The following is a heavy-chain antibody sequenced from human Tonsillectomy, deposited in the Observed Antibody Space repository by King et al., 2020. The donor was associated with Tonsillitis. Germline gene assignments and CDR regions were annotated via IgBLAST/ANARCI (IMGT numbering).Heavy chain of an antibody. Sequence: QLQESGPGLVKPSETLSLTCTVSGGSISSYYWSWIRQPPGKGLEWIGYIYYSGSTNYNPSLKSRVTISVDTSKTQFSLKLCSVTAADTAVYYCARDLRYGGNSGGGDYWGQGTLVTVSS. CDR2: IYYSGST. V-gene: IGHV4-59*01. CDR3: ARDLRYGGNSGGGDY. CDR1: GGSISSYY. J-gene: IGHJ4*02. D-gene: IGHD4-23*01.